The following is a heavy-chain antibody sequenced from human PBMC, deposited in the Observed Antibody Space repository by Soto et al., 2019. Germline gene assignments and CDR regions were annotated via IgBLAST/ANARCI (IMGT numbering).Heavy chain of an antibody. CDR2: IYYTGMT. D-gene: IGHD3-22*01. V-gene: IGHV4-39*01. Sequence: PSETLSLTCTVSGGSVSSTNHYWGWIRQPPGKGLEWIGDIYYTGMTRYNPSLKSRVTISVDTSKDQFSLKLSSVTAADTAVYYCARHGYYYDSTDYYYFVWGQGTLVTVSS. CDR1: GGSVSSTNHY. J-gene: IGHJ4*02. CDR3: ARHGYYYDSTDYYYFV.